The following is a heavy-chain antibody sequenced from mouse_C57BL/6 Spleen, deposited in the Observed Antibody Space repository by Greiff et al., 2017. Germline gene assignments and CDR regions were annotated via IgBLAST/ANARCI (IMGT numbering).Heavy chain of an antibody. J-gene: IGHJ3*01. Sequence: EVQLVESGGGLVKPGGSLKLSCAASGFTFSSYAMSWVRQTPEKRLEWVATISDGGSYTYYPDNVKGRFTISRDNAKNNLYLQMSHLKSEDTAMYYCARDDRTGKAWFAYWGQGTLVTVSA. V-gene: IGHV5-4*01. CDR1: GFTFSSYA. CDR3: ARDDRTGKAWFAY. D-gene: IGHD4-1*01. CDR2: ISDGGSYT.